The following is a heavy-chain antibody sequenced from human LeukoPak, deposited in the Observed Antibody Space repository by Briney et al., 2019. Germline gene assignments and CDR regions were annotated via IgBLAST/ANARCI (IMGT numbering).Heavy chain of an antibody. CDR3: AKADVPHDY. CDR1: GFTFSSYG. V-gene: IGHV3-30*02. Sequence: PGGSLRLSCAASGFTFSSYGMHWVRQARGKGLYLLSFIQHDRSNKYYADSVQCLLTLSRDNSNNTLYLQMNSLRAEDTAVYYCAKADVPHDYWGQGTLVTVSS. CDR2: IQHDRSNK. J-gene: IGHJ4*02.